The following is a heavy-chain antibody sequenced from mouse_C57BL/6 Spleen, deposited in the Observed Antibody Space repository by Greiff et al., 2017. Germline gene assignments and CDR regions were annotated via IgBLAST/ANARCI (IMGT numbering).Heavy chain of an antibody. CDR1: GYAFSSSW. CDR2: IYPGDGDT. D-gene: IGHD2-1*01. V-gene: IGHV1-82*01. CDR3: SRDYGKTDAMDC. J-gene: IGHJ4*01. Sequence: QVQLQQSGPELVKPGASVKISCKASGYAFSSSWMNWVKQRPGKGLEWIGRIYPGDGDTNYNGKFKGKATLTADKSSSTAYMQLSSLTSEDSAVYFCSRDYGKTDAMDCWGQGASVTVSS.